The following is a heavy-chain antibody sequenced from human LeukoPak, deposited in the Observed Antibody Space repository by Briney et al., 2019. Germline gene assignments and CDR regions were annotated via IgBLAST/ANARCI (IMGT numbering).Heavy chain of an antibody. D-gene: IGHD1-26*01. Sequence: PGGPLRLSCAASGFTFSSYAMSWVRQAPGKGLEWVSAISGSGGSTYYADSVKGRFTISRDNSKNTLYLQMNSLRAEDTAVYYCAKGYSGSPGAFDYWGQGTLVTVSS. J-gene: IGHJ4*02. V-gene: IGHV3-23*01. CDR1: GFTFSSYA. CDR2: ISGSGGST. CDR3: AKGYSGSPGAFDY.